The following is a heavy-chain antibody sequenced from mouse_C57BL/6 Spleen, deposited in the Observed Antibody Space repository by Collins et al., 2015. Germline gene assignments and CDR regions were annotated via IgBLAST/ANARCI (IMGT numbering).Heavy chain of an antibody. CDR1: FTEYT. CDR2: FYPGSGTI. Sequence: FTEYTIHWVKQRSGQGLEWIGWFYPGSGTIKYNEKFKDKATLTADKSSSTVYMELSRLTSEDSAVYFCARHEVSYWYFDVWGTGTTVTVSS. J-gene: IGHJ1*03. V-gene: IGHV1-62-2*01. CDR3: ARHEVSYWYFDV.